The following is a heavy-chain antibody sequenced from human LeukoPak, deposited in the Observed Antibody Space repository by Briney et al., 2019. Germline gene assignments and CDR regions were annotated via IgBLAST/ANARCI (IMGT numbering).Heavy chain of an antibody. Sequence: PSETLSLTCTVSGGSISSYYWSWIRQPPGKGLEWIGYIYYDGSTNYNPSLKSRVTISVDTSKNQFSLKLSSVTAADTAVYYCARERGSYHYYDSSGYTDWGQGTLVTVSS. CDR2: IYYDGST. CDR3: ARERGSYHYYDSSGYTD. V-gene: IGHV4-59*01. J-gene: IGHJ4*02. D-gene: IGHD3-22*01. CDR1: GGSISSYY.